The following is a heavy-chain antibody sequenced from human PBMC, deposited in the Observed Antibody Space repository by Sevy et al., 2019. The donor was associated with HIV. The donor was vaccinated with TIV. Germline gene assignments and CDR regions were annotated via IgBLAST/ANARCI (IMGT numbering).Heavy chain of an antibody. CDR2: ISGSGGST. Sequence: GGSLRLSCAASGFTFSTYAMTWVRQAPGKGLEWVSVISGSGGSTYYADSVKGRFTMSRDNSKNTLYLQMNSLRADDTAVYYCAKDRVSGTYYTGDFDYWGQGTLVTVSS. V-gene: IGHV3-23*01. J-gene: IGHJ4*02. CDR3: AKDRVSGTYYTGDFDY. CDR1: GFTFSTYA. D-gene: IGHD3-10*01.